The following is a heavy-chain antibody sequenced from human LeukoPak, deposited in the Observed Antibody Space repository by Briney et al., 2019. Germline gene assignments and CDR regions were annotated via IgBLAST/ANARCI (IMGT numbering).Heavy chain of an antibody. D-gene: IGHD5-24*01. CDR1: GGSFSSYD. J-gene: IGHJ4*02. CDR3: ARDAAHRDGYNFWDY. V-gene: IGHV1-69*13. Sequence: SVGVSCKAAGGSFSSYDISWVRQATGQGLEWMGGIIPIFGTANYAQKFQGRVTITADESTSTAYMELSSLRSEDTAVYYCARDAAHRDGYNFWDYWGQGTLVTVSS. CDR2: IIPIFGTA.